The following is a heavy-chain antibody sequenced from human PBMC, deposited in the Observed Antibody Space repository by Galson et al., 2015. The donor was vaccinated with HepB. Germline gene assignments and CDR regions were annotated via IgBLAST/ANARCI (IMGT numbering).Heavy chain of an antibody. J-gene: IGHJ6*03. CDR1: GGTFSSYA. CDR2: IIPILGIA. V-gene: IGHV1-69*10. Sequence: SVKVSCKASGGTFSSYAISWVRQAPGQGLEWMGGIIPILGIANYAQKFQGRVTITADKSASTAYMELSSLRSEDTAVYYCARGQRPLHGHLNIAAAGRYYYYYMDVWGKGTTVTVSS. CDR3: ARGQRPLHGHLNIAAAGRYYYYYMDV. D-gene: IGHD6-13*01.